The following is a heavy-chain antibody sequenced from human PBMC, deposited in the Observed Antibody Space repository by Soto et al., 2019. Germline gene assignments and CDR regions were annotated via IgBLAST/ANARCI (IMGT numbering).Heavy chain of an antibody. J-gene: IGHJ5*02. D-gene: IGHD2-21*01. V-gene: IGHV4-34*01. CDR3: ARGPSRVLTGDSCA. CDR2: INHSGST. Sequence: VQLQQWGAGLLKPSETLSLPCAVYGGSFSGYYWSWIRQPPGKGLEWIGEINHSGSTNYNPSLKSLVTISVDTSKNQFSLNLSSVTAAATAVYYCARGPSRVLTGDSCACGQGTLVTVSS. CDR1: GGSFSGYY.